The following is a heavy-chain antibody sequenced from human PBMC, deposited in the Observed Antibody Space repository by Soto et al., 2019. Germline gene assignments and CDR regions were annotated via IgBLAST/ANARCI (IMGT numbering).Heavy chain of an antibody. Sequence: ETLSLTCTVSGDSISAYSWSWVRRAPGKGLEWVSSIRQSGDRSSYADSAKGRFTISRDNSKNTLYLQMNGLRLDDTAVYYCVTAVRTRIDNRGPGTLVTLSS. J-gene: IGHJ4*02. CDR1: GDSISAYS. CDR2: IRQSGDRS. V-gene: IGHV3-23*01. D-gene: IGHD3-16*02. CDR3: VTAVRTRIDN.